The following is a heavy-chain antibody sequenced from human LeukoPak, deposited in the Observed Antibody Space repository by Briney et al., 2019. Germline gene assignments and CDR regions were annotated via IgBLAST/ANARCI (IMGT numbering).Heavy chain of an antibody. CDR2: LSSSSSYI. Sequence: GGSLRLSCAASGFIFSSYSMNWVRQAPGKGLEWVSSLSSSSSYIYYADSVKGRFTISRDNAKNSLYLQMSSLRAEDTAVYFCAGSYSDILTGYYRWHFDLWGRGTLVTVSS. V-gene: IGHV3-21*01. J-gene: IGHJ2*01. CDR1: GFIFSSYS. D-gene: IGHD3-9*01. CDR3: AGSYSDILTGYYRWHFDL.